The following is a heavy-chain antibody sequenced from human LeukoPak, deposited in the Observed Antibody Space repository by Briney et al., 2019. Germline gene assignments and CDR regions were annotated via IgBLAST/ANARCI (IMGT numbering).Heavy chain of an antibody. J-gene: IGHJ3*02. CDR3: ARNLWFGESSDAFDM. CDR1: GYSFTGHY. V-gene: IGHV1-2*02. Sequence: ASVKVSCKASGYSFTGHYMHWVRQAPGQGLEWMGWINPKSGGTNYAQRFQGRVTMTRDTSISTAYMDMSSLRSDDTAVYYCARNLWFGESSDAFDMWGQGTMVTVSS. D-gene: IGHD3-10*01. CDR2: INPKSGGT.